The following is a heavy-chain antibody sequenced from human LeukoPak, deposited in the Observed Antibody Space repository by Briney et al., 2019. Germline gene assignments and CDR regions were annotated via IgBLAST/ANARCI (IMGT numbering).Heavy chain of an antibody. Sequence: SETLSLTCAVYGGSFSGYYWSWIRQPPGKGLEWIGEINHSGSTNYNPSLKSRVTISVDTSKNQFSLKLSSVTAAETAVYYCARDRVTMVRGVTYYYYYMDVWGKGTTVTVSS. J-gene: IGHJ6*03. D-gene: IGHD3-10*01. V-gene: IGHV4-34*01. CDR3: ARDRVTMVRGVTYYYYYMDV. CDR1: GGSFSGYY. CDR2: INHSGST.